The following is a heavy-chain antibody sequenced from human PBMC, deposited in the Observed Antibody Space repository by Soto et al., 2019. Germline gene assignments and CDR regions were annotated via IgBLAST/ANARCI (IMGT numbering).Heavy chain of an antibody. D-gene: IGHD2-15*01. J-gene: IGHJ4*02. CDR2: VSASGSIT. CDR3: AKGDCSGGRCYRGFDY. V-gene: IGHV3-23*01. CDR1: GFTFSSYD. Sequence: GGSLRLSCAASGFTFSSYDMSWVRQAPGKVLEWVSGVSASGSITSYADSAKGRFTISRDNAKNTVFLQMSSLRAEDTAVYFCAKGDCSGGRCYRGFDYWGQGTLVNVSS.